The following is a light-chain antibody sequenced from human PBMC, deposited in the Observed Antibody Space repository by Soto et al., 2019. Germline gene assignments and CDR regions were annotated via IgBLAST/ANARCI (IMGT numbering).Light chain of an antibody. J-gene: IGKJ3*01. Sequence: EIVMTQSPATLSVSPGERATLSCMASQSVSSNLAWYQHSPGQAPRLLIYGASTRASRIPASFSGSGSGTEFTLAISRLQSEDLAVQYYQPYNNWPLFCPGTKVDI. V-gene: IGKV3-15*01. CDR2: GAS. CDR3: QPYNNWPL. CDR1: QSVSSN.